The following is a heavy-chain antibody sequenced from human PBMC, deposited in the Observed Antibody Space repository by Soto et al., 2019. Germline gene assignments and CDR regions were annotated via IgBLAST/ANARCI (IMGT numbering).Heavy chain of an antibody. J-gene: IGHJ5*02. Sequence: QVQLVQSGAEVKKPESSVKVSCKASGGTFGSFAINWVRQAPGQGLEWMGRIIPIFGTAKYAQKFLGRLTISADDATSLTYMELSGLRSDGTVVYFCAREGRIAAAGRTWFDPWGQGTLVIVSS. D-gene: IGHD6-25*01. CDR2: IIPIFGTA. CDR1: GGTFGSFA. V-gene: IGHV1-69*01. CDR3: AREGRIAAAGRTWFDP.